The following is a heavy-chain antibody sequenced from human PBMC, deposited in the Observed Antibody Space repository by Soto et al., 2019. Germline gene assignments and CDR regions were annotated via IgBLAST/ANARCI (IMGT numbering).Heavy chain of an antibody. V-gene: IGHV1-46*01. Sequence: ASVKVSCKASGYTSTSYYMHWVRQAPGQGLEWMGIINPSGGSTSYAQKFQGRVTMTRDTSTSTVYMELSSLRSEDTAVHYCARDGQLVLYYYYGMDVWGQGTTVTVSS. CDR1: GYTSTSYY. CDR3: ARDGQLVLYYYYGMDV. J-gene: IGHJ6*02. D-gene: IGHD6-6*01. CDR2: INPSGGST.